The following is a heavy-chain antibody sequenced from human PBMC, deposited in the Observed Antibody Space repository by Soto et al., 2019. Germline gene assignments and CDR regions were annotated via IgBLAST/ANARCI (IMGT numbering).Heavy chain of an antibody. CDR3: ARAHCSSTSCYVPH. Sequence: PSETLSLTCTVSGGSISGYYWSWIRQPPGKGLEWIGYIYYSGSTNYNPSLKSRVTISVDTSKNQFSLKLSSVTAADTAVYYCARAHCSSTSCYVPHWGQGTLVTVSS. CDR1: GGSISGYY. V-gene: IGHV4-59*08. D-gene: IGHD2-2*01. CDR2: IYYSGST. J-gene: IGHJ4*02.